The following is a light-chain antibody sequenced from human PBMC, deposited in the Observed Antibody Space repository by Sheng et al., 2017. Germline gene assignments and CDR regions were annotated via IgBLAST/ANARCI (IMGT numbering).Light chain of an antibody. CDR2: GAS. Sequence: DIVLTQSPGTLSLSPGERATLSCRASQTVSSSLAWYQQRPGQAPRLLIYGASNRATGIPDRFSGSGSGTGFTLTINRLEPEDFAVYFCQQYLSSPRTFGQGTKVEI. CDR1: QTVSSS. CDR3: QQYLSSPRT. J-gene: IGKJ1*01. V-gene: IGKV3-20*01.